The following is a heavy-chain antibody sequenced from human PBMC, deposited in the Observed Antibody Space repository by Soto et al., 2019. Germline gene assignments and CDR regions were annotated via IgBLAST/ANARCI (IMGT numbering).Heavy chain of an antibody. V-gene: IGHV3-30*18. CDR3: AKDITAVAGPLDY. J-gene: IGHJ4*02. D-gene: IGHD6-19*01. CDR1: GFTFSSYG. Sequence: GESLKISCAASGFTFSSYGMHWVRQAPGKGLEWVAVISYDGSNKYYADSVKGRFTISRDNSKNTLYLQMNSLRAEDTAVYYCAKDITAVAGPLDYWGQGTLVTVSS. CDR2: ISYDGSNK.